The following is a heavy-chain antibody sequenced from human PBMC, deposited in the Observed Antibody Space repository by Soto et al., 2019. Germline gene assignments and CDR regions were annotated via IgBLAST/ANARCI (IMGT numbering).Heavy chain of an antibody. Sequence: SLTCAVYGGSFSGYYWSWIRQPPGKGLEWIGEINHSGSTNYNPSLKSRVTISVDTSKNQFSLKLSSVTAADTAVYYCASHGGYRVRDYGDEFGNWGQGTQVTVSS. V-gene: IGHV4-34*01. CDR1: GGSFSGYY. J-gene: IGHJ4*02. CDR2: INHSGST. CDR3: ASHGGYRVRDYGDEFGN. D-gene: IGHD4-17*01.